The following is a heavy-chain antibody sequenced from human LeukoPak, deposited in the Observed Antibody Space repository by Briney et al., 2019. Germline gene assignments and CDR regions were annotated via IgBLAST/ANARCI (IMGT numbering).Heavy chain of an antibody. Sequence: SETLSLTCTVSGGSISSYYWSWIRQPPGKGLEWIGYIYYSGSTNYNPSLKSRVTISVDTSKSQFSLKLSSVTAADTAVYYCARVRSRSWFDPWGQGTLVTVSS. CDR2: IYYSGST. V-gene: IGHV4-59*01. CDR3: ARVRSRSWFDP. CDR1: GGSISSYY. J-gene: IGHJ5*02.